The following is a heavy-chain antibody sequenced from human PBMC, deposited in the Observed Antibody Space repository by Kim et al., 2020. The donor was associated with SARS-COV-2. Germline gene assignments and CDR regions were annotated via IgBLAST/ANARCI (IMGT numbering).Heavy chain of an antibody. J-gene: IGHJ6*02. CDR3: ATHATVTTPYYYYYGMDV. V-gene: IGHV3-23*01. D-gene: IGHD4-4*01. Sequence: KGRFTISRANSKNPLYLQMNSLGAEDTAVYYCATHATVTTPYYYYYGMDVWGQGTTVTVSS.